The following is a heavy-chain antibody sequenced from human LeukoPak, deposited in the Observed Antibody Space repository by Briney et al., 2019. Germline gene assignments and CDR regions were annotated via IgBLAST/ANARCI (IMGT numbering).Heavy chain of an antibody. CDR2: IYYSGST. CDR3: ARDGCSSTSCYLAQNWFDP. Sequence: SETLSLTCTVSGGSNSSSSYYWGWIRQPPGKGLEWIGSIYYSGSTYYNPSLKSRVTISVDTSKNQFSLKLSSVTAADTAVYYCARDGCSSTSCYLAQNWFDPWGQGTLVTVSS. V-gene: IGHV4-39*07. CDR1: GGSNSSSSYY. D-gene: IGHD2-2*01. J-gene: IGHJ5*02.